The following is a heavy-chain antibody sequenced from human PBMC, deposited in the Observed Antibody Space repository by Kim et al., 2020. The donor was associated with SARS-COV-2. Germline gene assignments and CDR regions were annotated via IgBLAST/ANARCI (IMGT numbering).Heavy chain of an antibody. J-gene: IGHJ6*02. CDR1: GDSVSSNSAA. D-gene: IGHD6-19*01. CDR3: ARVRQVVVAGILSRSYYYFGMDV. Sequence: SQTLSLTCAISGDSVSSNSAAWSWIRQSPSRGLQWLGKTYYRSKWYNDYAVSVKSRITINPDTSKNHFSLQLNSVTPEDTAVYYCARVRQVVVAGILSRSYYYFGMDVWGQGTTVTVSS. CDR2: TYYRSKWYN. V-gene: IGHV6-1*01.